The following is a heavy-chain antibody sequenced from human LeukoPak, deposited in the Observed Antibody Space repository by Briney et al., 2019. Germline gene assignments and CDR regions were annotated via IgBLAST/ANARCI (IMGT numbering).Heavy chain of an antibody. D-gene: IGHD6-13*01. J-gene: IGHJ6*02. CDR3: ARDIAAAGSRYYYYGMDV. CDR1: GFTFSSYG. V-gene: IGHV3-33*01. CDR2: IWYDGSNK. Sequence: GGSLRLSCAASGFTFSSYGMHWVRQAPGKGLEWVAVIWYDGSNKYYADSVKGRFTISRDNSKNTLYLQMNSLRAEDTAVYYWARDIAAAGSRYYYYGMDVWGQGTTVTVSS.